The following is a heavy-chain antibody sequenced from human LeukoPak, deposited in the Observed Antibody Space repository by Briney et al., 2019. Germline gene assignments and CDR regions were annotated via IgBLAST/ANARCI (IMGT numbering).Heavy chain of an antibody. D-gene: IGHD1-26*01. Sequence: GGSLRLSCAASGFTFSSYAMHWVRQAPGKGLEWVAVISYDGSNKYYADSVKGRFTISRDNSKNTLCLQMNSLRAEDTAVYYCAVVNSGYVDYWGQGTLVTVSS. J-gene: IGHJ4*02. CDR2: ISYDGSNK. CDR1: GFTFSSYA. V-gene: IGHV3-30*04. CDR3: AVVNSGYVDY.